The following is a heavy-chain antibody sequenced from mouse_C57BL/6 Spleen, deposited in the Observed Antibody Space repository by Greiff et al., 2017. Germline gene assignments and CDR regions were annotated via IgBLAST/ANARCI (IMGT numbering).Heavy chain of an antibody. CDR1: GFNIKNTY. D-gene: IGHD1-1*01. CDR3: ARRSYGSSWYFDV. Sequence: VQLQQSVAELVRPGASIKLSCTASGFNIKNTYMHWVKQRPEQGLEWIGRIDPANGNTKYAPKFQGKATITADTSSNTAYLQLSSLTSEDTAVYYCARRSYGSSWYFDVWGTGTTVTVSS. V-gene: IGHV14-3*01. J-gene: IGHJ1*03. CDR2: IDPANGNT.